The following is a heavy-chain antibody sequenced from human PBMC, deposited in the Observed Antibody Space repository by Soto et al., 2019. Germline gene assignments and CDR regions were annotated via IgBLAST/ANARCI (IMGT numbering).Heavy chain of an antibody. D-gene: IGHD3-10*01. CDR2: IKSKTDGGTT. J-gene: IGHJ4*02. CDR1: GFTFSNDW. Sequence: EVQLVESGGGLVKPGGSLRLSCAASGFTFSNDWMSWVRQAPGKGLEWVGRIKSKTDGGTTDYAAPVKGRFTISRDDSKNTLYLQLNSLKTEDTAVYYCTADVVRGVIIPGGYWGQGTLVTVSS. CDR3: TADVVRGVIIPGGY. V-gene: IGHV3-15*01.